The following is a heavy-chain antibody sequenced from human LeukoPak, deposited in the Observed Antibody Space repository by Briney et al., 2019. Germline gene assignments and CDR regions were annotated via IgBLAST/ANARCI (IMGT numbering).Heavy chain of an antibody. CDR1: GFTFSSYA. D-gene: IGHD2-15*01. V-gene: IGHV3-23*01. CDR3: AKDRGSCSGDSCYSVDY. CDR2: ISGSGGST. Sequence: GGSLRLSCAASGFTFSSYAMSWVRQAPGKGLEWVSAISGSGGSTYYADSVKGRFTISRDSSKNTLYLQMSSLRPEDTAVYYCAKDRGSCSGDSCYSVDYWGQGTLVTVSS. J-gene: IGHJ4*02.